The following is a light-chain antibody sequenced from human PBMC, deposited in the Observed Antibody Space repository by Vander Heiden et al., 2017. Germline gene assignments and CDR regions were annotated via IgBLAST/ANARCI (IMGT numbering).Light chain of an antibody. CDR1: ESISDY. CDR2: TTV. CDR3: QQTSSNPWT. V-gene: IGKV1-39*01. Sequence: IQMTHSPSSLSASTGDRVTITCRASESISDYLTWYHHKSGKGPNLLVYTTVTLQSGVPSRFSGDGSGTDFSLTITSLQPEDLGTYYCQQTSSNPWTFGQGTRLEIK. J-gene: IGKJ1*01.